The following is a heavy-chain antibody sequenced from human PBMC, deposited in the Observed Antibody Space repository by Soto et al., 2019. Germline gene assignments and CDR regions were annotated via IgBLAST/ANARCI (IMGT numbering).Heavy chain of an antibody. Sequence: SAKLSSKQSRYSFNNFYGHWARHAPRQVLEWMGIIDPSSGTTSYTQKFQGRVTMTRDTSMSTVYMELSSLRSEDTAVYSCARGAVVVPNGLIAGMDVWGLGTTVTVS. CDR2: IDPSSGTT. CDR1: RYSFNNFY. J-gene: IGHJ6*02. D-gene: IGHD2-15*01. V-gene: IGHV1-46*02. CDR3: ARGAVVVPNGLIAGMDV.